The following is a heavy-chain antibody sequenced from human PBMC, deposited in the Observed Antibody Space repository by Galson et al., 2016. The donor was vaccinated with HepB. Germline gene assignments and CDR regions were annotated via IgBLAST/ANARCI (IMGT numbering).Heavy chain of an antibody. J-gene: IGHJ6*02. CDR2: IWYDGRNK. Sequence: SLRLSCAASGFTFNNYGMYWVRQAPGKGLEWVALIWYDGRNKYYADSVKGRFTISRDNSKNTLYLQMNSLRAEDTAVYYCVRDRAARDTVYYYGMDVWGQGATVTVSS. CDR1: GFTFNNYG. CDR3: VRDRAARDTVYYYGMDV. D-gene: IGHD6-25*01. V-gene: IGHV3-33*07.